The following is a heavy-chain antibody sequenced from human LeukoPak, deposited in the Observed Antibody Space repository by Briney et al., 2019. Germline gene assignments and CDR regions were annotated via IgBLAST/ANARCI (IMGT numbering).Heavy chain of an antibody. D-gene: IGHD3-22*01. CDR3: ARGYYYDSSGYPNPYFDY. J-gene: IGHJ4*02. V-gene: IGHV3-23*01. Sequence: PGGSLRLSCAASGFTFSSYAMSWVRQAPGKGLEWVSAISGSGGSTYYADSVKGRFTISRDNSKSTLYIQMNSLRAEDTAVYYCARGYYYDSSGYPNPYFDYWGQGTLVTVSS. CDR1: GFTFSSYA. CDR2: ISGSGGST.